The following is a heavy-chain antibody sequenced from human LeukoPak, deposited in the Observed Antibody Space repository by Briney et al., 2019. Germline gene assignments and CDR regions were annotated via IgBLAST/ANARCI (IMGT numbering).Heavy chain of an antibody. D-gene: IGHD6-13*01. CDR1: GFTFSNYV. Sequence: GGSLRLSCAASGFTFSNYVMFWVRQAPGEWLEWVAVISYDGSNRYYADSVKGRFTISRDNSKNTLYLQVNSLRAEDTAVYFCARVPLGAAGPYDYWGQGTLVTVSS. CDR2: ISYDGSNR. CDR3: ARVPLGAAGPYDY. J-gene: IGHJ4*02. V-gene: IGHV3-30*04.